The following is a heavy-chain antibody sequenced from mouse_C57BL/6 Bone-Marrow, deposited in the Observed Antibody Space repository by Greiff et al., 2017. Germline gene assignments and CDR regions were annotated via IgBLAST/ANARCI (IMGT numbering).Heavy chain of an antibody. V-gene: IGHV5-4*03. CDR1: GFTFSSYD. D-gene: IGHD1-1*01. Sequence: EVMLVESGGGLVKPGGSLKLSCAASGFTFSSYDMSWVRQTPEKRLEWVATISDGGSYTYYPDNVKGRFTISRDNANNNLYLQMSHLRSEDSAVYYCASEITTVVGPSWAYWGQGTLVTVSA. J-gene: IGHJ3*01. CDR3: ASEITTVVGPSWAY. CDR2: ISDGGSYT.